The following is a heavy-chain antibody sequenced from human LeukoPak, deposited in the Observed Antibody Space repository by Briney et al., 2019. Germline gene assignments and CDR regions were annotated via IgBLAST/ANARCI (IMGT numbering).Heavy chain of an antibody. CDR1: GGSISSYY. V-gene: IGHV4-59*12. D-gene: IGHD1-26*01. J-gene: IGHJ4*02. CDR2: IYYSGST. CDR3: AKGRSVGLSMQSFDY. Sequence: SETLSLTCTVSGGSISSYYWSWIRQPPGKGLEWIGYIYYSGSTNYNPSLKSRVTISVDTSKNQFSLKLSSVTAADTAVYYCAKGRSVGLSMQSFDYWGQGTLVTVSS.